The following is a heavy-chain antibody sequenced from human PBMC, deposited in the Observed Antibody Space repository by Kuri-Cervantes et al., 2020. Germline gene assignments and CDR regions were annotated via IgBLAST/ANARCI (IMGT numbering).Heavy chain of an antibody. J-gene: IGHJ4*02. CDR3: ARDSSPAKLLWFGELFRSEGYFDY. CDR1: GYTFTGYY. D-gene: IGHD3-10*01. CDR2: INPNSGGT. Sequence: ASVKVSCKASGYTFTGYYIHWVRQAPGQGLEWMGCINPNSGGTKYAQKFQGRVTMTRDTSITTPYMELSSLRSEDTAVYYCARDSSPAKLLWFGELFRSEGYFDYWGQGALVTVSS. V-gene: IGHV1-2*02.